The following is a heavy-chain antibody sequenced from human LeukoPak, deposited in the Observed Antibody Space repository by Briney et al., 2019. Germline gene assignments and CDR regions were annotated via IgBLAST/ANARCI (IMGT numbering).Heavy chain of an antibody. D-gene: IGHD5-24*01. CDR3: AIRDGYNTGAFDI. J-gene: IGHJ3*02. Sequence: GGSLRLSCAASGFTFSSSAMSWVRQAPGKGLEWVSAISGSGGSTYYADSVKGRFTISRDNSKNTLYLQMNSLRAEDTAVYYCAIRDGYNTGAFDIWGQGTMVTVSS. V-gene: IGHV3-23*01. CDR2: ISGSGGST. CDR1: GFTFSSSA.